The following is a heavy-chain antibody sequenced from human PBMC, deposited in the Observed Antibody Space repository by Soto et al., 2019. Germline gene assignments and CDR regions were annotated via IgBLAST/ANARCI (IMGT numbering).Heavy chain of an antibody. CDR3: ARVASIIAAAGTFAY. Sequence: PSETLSLTCTVSGGSISNYYWSWIRQPPGKGLEYIGFIYYSGITNYNPSLKSRVTISIDTSKNLFSLKLSSVTAADTAVYYCARVASIIAAAGTFAYWGQGTLVTVSS. V-gene: IGHV4-59*01. J-gene: IGHJ4*02. D-gene: IGHD6-13*01. CDR1: GGSISNYY. CDR2: IYYSGIT.